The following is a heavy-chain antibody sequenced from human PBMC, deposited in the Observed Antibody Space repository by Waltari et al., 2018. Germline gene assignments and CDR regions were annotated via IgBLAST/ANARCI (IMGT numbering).Heavy chain of an antibody. J-gene: IGHJ3*01. CDR1: GMRVRNYA. Sequence: EAQMSESGGGSVQSGGSLTLPCDVSGMRVRNYAMSWVRQAPGEGLEWVSLIDSGGSMTYYSDSVEGRFTISRDNARNTVYLQMSSLRVEDTAIYYCTKAPADGDVFDVWGHGTEVSVSS. D-gene: IGHD7-27*01. CDR2: IDSGGSMT. V-gene: IGHV3-23*03. CDR3: TKAPADGDVFDV.